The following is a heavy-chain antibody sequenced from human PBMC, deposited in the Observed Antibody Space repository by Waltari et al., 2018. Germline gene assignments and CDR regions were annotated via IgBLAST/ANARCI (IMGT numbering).Heavy chain of an antibody. V-gene: IGHV4-34*01. CDR2: INHSGST. CDR1: GGSFSGYY. CDR3: ARRNYCTGGVCYPFDY. Sequence: QVQLQQWGAGLLKPSETLSLTCAVYGGSFSGYYWSWIRQPPGKGLEWIGEINHSGSTNYNRSLKSRVTISVDTSKNQFSLKLSSVTAADTAVYYCARRNYCTGGVCYPFDYWGQGTLVTVSS. D-gene: IGHD2-8*02. J-gene: IGHJ4*02.